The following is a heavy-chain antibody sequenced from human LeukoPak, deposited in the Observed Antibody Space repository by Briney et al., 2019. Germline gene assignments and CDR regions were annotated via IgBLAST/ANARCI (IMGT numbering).Heavy chain of an antibody. CDR1: GFTFSSYG. CDR3: AKDPTHYNILTGYRRRDAFDI. V-gene: IGHV3-30*02. CDR2: IRNDGSNK. D-gene: IGHD3-9*01. J-gene: IGHJ3*02. Sequence: GGSLRLSCAASGFTFSSYGMHWVRQAPGKGLEWVAFIRNDGSNKYHADSVKGRFTISRDNSKNTLYLQMNSLRAEDTAVFYCAKDPTHYNILTGYRRRDAFDIWGQGTMVTVSS.